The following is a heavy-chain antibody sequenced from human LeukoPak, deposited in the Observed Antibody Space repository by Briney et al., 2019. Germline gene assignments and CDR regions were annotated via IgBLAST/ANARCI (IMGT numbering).Heavy chain of an antibody. CDR2: INPNSGGT. J-gene: IGHJ4*02. V-gene: IGHV1-2*02. CDR3: ARSTSSRYSSGWRGFDY. CDR1: GYTFTGYY. Sequence: GASVKVSCKASGYTFTGYYMHWVRQAPGQGLEWMGWINPNSGGTNYAQKFQGRVTKTRDTSISTAYMELSRLRSDDTAVYYCARSTSSRYSSGWRGFDYWGQGTLVTVSS. D-gene: IGHD6-19*01.